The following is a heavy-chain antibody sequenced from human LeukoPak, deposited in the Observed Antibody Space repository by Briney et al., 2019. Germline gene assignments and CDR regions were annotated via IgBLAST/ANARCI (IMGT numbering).Heavy chain of an antibody. J-gene: IGHJ5*02. CDR3: AKAASSYYGSGVNWFDP. D-gene: IGHD3-10*01. Sequence: GRSLRLSCAASGFTFSSYGMHWVRQAPGKGLEWVAVISYDGSNKYYPDSVKGRFTISRDNSKNTLYLQINSLRAEDTAVYYCAKAASSYYGSGVNWFDPWGQGTLVTVSS. CDR2: ISYDGSNK. V-gene: IGHV3-33*06. CDR1: GFTFSSYG.